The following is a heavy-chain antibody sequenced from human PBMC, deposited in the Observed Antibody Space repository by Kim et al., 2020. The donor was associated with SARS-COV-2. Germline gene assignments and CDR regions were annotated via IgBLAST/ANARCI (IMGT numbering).Heavy chain of an antibody. CDR1: GYTFTSYY. CDR2: INPSGGST. V-gene: IGHV1-46*01. CDR3: ARDLRDGSGSFTGNWFDP. D-gene: IGHD3-10*01. Sequence: ASVKVSCKASGYTFTSYYMHWVRQAPGQGLEWMGIINPSGGSTSYAKKFQGRVTMTRDTSTSTVYMELSSLRSEDTAVYYCARDLRDGSGSFTGNWFDPWGQGTLVTVSS. J-gene: IGHJ5*02.